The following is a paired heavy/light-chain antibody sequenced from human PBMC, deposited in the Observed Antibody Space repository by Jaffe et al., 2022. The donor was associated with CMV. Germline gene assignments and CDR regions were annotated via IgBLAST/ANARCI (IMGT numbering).Heavy chain of an antibody. CDR1: GFTFKSYG. Sequence: QVQVVESGGGVVQPGGSLRLSCAASGFTFKSYGMHWVRQAPGKGLEWVAVISYDGSNKQYADSVKGRFTISRDNSKSTLYVQMNSLRAEDTAVYYCAKDYRGFTTFQFFGMDVWGQGTTVTVSS. CDR3: AKDYRGFTTFQFFGMDV. V-gene: IGHV3-30*18. D-gene: IGHD3-10*01. J-gene: IGHJ6*02. CDR2: ISYDGSNK.
Light chain of an antibody. CDR2: EVS. Sequence: DIVMTQTPLFLSVTPGQPASIFCKSSQSLLHSDGNTYLYWYLQKPGQSPQLLIYEVSSRFSGVPDRISGSGSGTDFTLKISRVEAEDVGVYYCMQGLNLPRTFGQGTKVDIK. CDR1: QSLLHSDGNTY. V-gene: IGKV2-29*02. J-gene: IGKJ1*01. CDR3: MQGLNLPRT.